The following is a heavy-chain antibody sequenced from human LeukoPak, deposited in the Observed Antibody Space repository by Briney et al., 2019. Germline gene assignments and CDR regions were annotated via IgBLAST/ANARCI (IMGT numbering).Heavy chain of an antibody. D-gene: IGHD6-13*01. CDR1: GYTFTDYY. CDR3: ARGLKRGQQLTPGY. CDR2: INPDSGGT. V-gene: IGHV1-2*02. J-gene: IGHJ4*02. Sequence: AASVKVSCKASGYTFTDYYMHWVRQAPGQGLEWMVWINPDSGGTNYAQKFQGRVTMTRDTSISTAYMELSRQRSDDTAVYYCARGLKRGQQLTPGYWGQGTLVTVSS.